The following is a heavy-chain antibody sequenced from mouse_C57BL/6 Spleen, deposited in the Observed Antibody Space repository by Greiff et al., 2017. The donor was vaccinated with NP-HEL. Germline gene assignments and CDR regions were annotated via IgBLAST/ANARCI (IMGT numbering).Heavy chain of an antibody. D-gene: IGHD3-3*01. V-gene: IGHV1-15*01. CDR3: TRGGEGHYFDY. Sequence: QVQLQQSGAELVRPGASVTLSCKASGYTFTDYEMHWVKQTPVHGLEWIGAIDPETGGPAYNQKFKGKAILTADKSSSTAYMELRSLTSEDSAVYYCTRGGEGHYFDYWGQGTTLTVSS. CDR1: GYTFTDYE. CDR2: IDPETGGP. J-gene: IGHJ2*01.